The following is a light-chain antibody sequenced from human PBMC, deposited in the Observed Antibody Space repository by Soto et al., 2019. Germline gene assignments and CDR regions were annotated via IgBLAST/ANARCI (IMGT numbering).Light chain of an antibody. J-gene: IGKJ5*01. CDR2: GAS. Sequence: EIVMTQSPATRSESPGERVTLSCRASQSVSSSLAWYQQRPGQAPRLLVYGASTRATGIPARFSGSGSGTEFTLTITSLQSEDSAVYYCQQHNNWITFGQGTRLEI. CDR3: QQHNNWIT. CDR1: QSVSSS. V-gene: IGKV3-15*01.